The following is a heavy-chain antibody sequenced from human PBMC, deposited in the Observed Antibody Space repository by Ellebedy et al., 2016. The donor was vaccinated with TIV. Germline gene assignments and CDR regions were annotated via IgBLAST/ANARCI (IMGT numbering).Heavy chain of an antibody. V-gene: IGHV1-46*01. CDR3: ARGRLRMLEWAEGY. J-gene: IGHJ4*02. CDR2: INPSGRST. Sequence: AASVKVSCKASGFTFTHYFMHWVRQAPGQGPEWVGMINPSGRSTIYAQKFQGRFTMTRDTSTSTVYMELSSLRSEDTAVYYCARGRLRMLEWAEGYWGQGTLVTVSS. D-gene: IGHD3-3*01. CDR1: GFTFTHYF.